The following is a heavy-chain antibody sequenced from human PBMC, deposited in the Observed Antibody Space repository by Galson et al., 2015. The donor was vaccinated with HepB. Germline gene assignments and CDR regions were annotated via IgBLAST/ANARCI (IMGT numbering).Heavy chain of an antibody. CDR1: GYTFTSYG. V-gene: IGHV1-18*04. CDR3: ARDTGESSGWYVQDPPAGFDY. D-gene: IGHD6-19*01. Sequence: SVKVSCKASGYTFTSYGISWVRQAPGQGLEWMGWISAYNGNTNYAQKLQGRVTMTTDTSTSTAYMELRSLRSDDTAVYYCARDTGESSGWYVQDPPAGFDYWGQGTLVTVSS. CDR2: ISAYNGNT. J-gene: IGHJ4*02.